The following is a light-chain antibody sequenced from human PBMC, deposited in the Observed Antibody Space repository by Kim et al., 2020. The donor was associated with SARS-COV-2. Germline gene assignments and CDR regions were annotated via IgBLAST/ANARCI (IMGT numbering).Light chain of an antibody. CDR3: QQYTTSPPAYT. CDR2: GAS. CDR1: QSISSEF. Sequence: PGETAISSSRASQSISSEFLAWYQQISGQPPRLLMFGASNRAAGIPDRFSGGGSGTDFTLTITRLEPADSAVYYCQQYTTSPPAYTFGQGTKLEI. V-gene: IGKV3-20*01. J-gene: IGKJ2*01.